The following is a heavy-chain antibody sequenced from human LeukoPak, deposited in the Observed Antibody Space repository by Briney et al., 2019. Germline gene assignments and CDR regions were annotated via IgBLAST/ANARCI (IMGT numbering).Heavy chain of an antibody. D-gene: IGHD5-18*01. V-gene: IGHV4-59*12. J-gene: IGHJ4*02. CDR2: IYYSDST. CDR3: ARAFRYSYGMYFDY. Sequence: SETLSLTCTVSGGSINNYFWSWIRQPPGKGLECIAYIYYSDSTNYNPSLKSRVTVSVDTSKNQFSLKLSSVTAADTAVYYCARAFRYSYGMYFDYWGQGTLVTVSS. CDR1: GGSINNYF.